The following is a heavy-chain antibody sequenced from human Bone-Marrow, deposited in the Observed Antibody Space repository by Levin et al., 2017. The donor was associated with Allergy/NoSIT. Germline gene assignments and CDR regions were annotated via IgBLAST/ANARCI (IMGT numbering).Heavy chain of an antibody. CDR2: IYYLGVT. CDR1: IGSISGSPYF. CDR3: ARRLRHDIDWLFDS. Sequence: PSETLSLTCNVSIGSISGSPYFWGWIRQPPGKGLEWIATIYYLGVTYYNPSLESRVTISIDTSKNHLSLKMTSLSAADTAVYFCARRLRHDIDWLFDSWGQGILVTVSS. V-gene: IGHV4-39*02. D-gene: IGHD3-9*01. J-gene: IGHJ4*02.